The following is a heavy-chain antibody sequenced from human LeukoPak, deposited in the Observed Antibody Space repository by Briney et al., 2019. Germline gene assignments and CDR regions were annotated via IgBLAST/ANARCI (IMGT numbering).Heavy chain of an antibody. D-gene: IGHD3-22*01. CDR2: ISGSGGNT. V-gene: IGHV3-23*01. CDR1: GFTFSSYA. Sequence: PGGSLRLSCAASGFTFSSYAMSCVRQAPGKGLEWVSAISGSGGNTYYADSVKGRFTISRDNSKNTLYLQMNSRRAEDTAVYYCAKAKTMTHDAFDIWGQGTMVTVSS. J-gene: IGHJ3*02. CDR3: AKAKTMTHDAFDI.